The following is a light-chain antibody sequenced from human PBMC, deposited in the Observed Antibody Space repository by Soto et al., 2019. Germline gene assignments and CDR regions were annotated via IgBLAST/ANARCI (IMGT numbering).Light chain of an antibody. CDR2: KVS. CDR3: MQGIQWPFT. J-gene: IGKJ3*01. CDR1: QSLVHSDGNTY. Sequence: DVVMTQSPLSLPVTRGQPASISCRSSQSLVHSDGNTYLTWFQQRPGQSPRRLIYKVSNRDSWVPDRFSGSGSDTDFTLKISRVEAEDVGVYYCMQGIQWPFTFGPGTTVDIK. V-gene: IGKV2-30*02.